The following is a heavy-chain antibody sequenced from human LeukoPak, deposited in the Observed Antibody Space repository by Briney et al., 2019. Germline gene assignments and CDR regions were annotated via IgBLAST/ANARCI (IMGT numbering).Heavy chain of an antibody. CDR2: TYYTGSA. J-gene: IGHJ4*02. Sequence: TETLSLTCTVSGGPITSGSYHWGWIRQSPGKGLEWIGNTYYTGSAYYRPSLQSRVSISVDTSKKEFSLKLTSVTAADTAVYYCARDRDGYAYSFDYWGQGTLVTVSS. CDR1: GGPITSGSYH. V-gene: IGHV4-39*02. D-gene: IGHD5-24*01. CDR3: ARDRDGYAYSFDY.